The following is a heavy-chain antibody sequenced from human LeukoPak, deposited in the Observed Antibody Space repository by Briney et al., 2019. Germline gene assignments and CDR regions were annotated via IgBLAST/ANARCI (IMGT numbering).Heavy chain of an antibody. CDR2: IYYSGST. Sequence: PSETLSLTCTVSGGSISSYYWSWIRQPPGKGLEWIGYIYYSGSTNYNPSLKSRVTISVDTSKNQFSLKLGSVTAADTAVYYCARLLAAGTSPIDYWGQGTLVTVSS. CDR3: ARLLAAGTSPIDY. J-gene: IGHJ4*02. CDR1: GGSISSYY. V-gene: IGHV4-59*01. D-gene: IGHD6-13*01.